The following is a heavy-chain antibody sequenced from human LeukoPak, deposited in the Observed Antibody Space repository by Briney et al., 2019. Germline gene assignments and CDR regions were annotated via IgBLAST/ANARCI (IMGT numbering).Heavy chain of an antibody. Sequence: SETLSLTCTVSGDSISPYYWRWVRQPPGKGLEWVGYIYYSGNTNYNPSLKSRVTISVDTSKNQFSLKLSSVTAADTAVYYCARSGTVTTFYYYYYMDVWGKGTTVTVSS. CDR1: GDSISPYY. D-gene: IGHD4-17*01. J-gene: IGHJ6*03. CDR3: ARSGTVTTFYYYYYMDV. V-gene: IGHV4-59*01. CDR2: IYYSGNT.